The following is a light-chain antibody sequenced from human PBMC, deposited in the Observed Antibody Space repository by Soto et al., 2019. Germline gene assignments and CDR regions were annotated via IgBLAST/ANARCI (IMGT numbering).Light chain of an antibody. Sequence: IIMTQSPATLSASPEERATLSCRASQSMSSNLAWYQQKPGQAPRLLIYGASSRATGIPDRFSGSGSGTDFTLTISRLEPEDCAVYYCQQYGSSPETFGQGTKVDIK. CDR2: GAS. CDR1: QSMSSN. J-gene: IGKJ1*01. V-gene: IGKV3-20*01. CDR3: QQYGSSPET.